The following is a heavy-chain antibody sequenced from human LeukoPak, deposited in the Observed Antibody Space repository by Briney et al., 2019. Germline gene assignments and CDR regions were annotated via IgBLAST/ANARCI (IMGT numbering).Heavy chain of an antibody. Sequence: ASVKVSCKSSGYTFTSYYMYWVRQAPGQGLEWMGIINPSGGSTSYAQKFQGRVTMTRDTSTSTAYMELSSLRSDDTAVYYCARASQDYYGSGSYYRGGDAFDIWGQGTMVTVSS. CDR3: ARASQDYYGSGSYYRGGDAFDI. CDR1: GYTFTSYY. V-gene: IGHV1-46*01. J-gene: IGHJ3*02. CDR2: INPSGGST. D-gene: IGHD3-10*01.